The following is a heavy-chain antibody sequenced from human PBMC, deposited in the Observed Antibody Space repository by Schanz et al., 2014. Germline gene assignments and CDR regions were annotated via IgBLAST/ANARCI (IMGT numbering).Heavy chain of an antibody. Sequence: EVQLVESGGGLVQPGGSLRLSCAASGFSVGNKYMNWVRQAPGKGLEWVSVISASGGDTYYADSVKGRFTISRDNSKNTVYIQMNSLRAEDTAVYYCAKSQGSSFDSWGQGTLVTVSS. CDR1: GFSVGNKY. J-gene: IGHJ4*02. V-gene: IGHV3-66*01. D-gene: IGHD6-13*01. CDR2: ISASGGDT. CDR3: AKSQGSSFDS.